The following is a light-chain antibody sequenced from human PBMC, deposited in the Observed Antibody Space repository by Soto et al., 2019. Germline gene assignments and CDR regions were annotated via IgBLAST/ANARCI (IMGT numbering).Light chain of an antibody. V-gene: IGLV2-8*01. CDR1: SSDVGGYNY. J-gene: IGLJ1*01. CDR3: SSYAGNNSPYV. Sequence: QSALTQPPSASGSPGQSVTISCTGTSSDVGGYNYVSWYQQHPGKAPKLMVYDVSKRPSGVPDRFSGSKSGNTASLTVSGLQAEDYADYYCSSYAGNNSPYVFGTGTMVTVL. CDR2: DVS.